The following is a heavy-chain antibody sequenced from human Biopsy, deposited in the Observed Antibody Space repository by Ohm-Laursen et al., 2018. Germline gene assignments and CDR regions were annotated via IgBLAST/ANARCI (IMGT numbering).Heavy chain of an antibody. V-gene: IGHV1-69*04. CDR2: IIPLLGIT. J-gene: IGHJ6*02. D-gene: IGHD2-2*02. Sequence: SVKVSCKASGGIFSSYAMSWVRQAPGQGLEWLGRIIPLLGITNYAQKFQGRVTISADKSTSTAYMELSSLRSEDTAVYYCAREYPEGDVWGQGTTVTVSS. CDR1: GGIFSSYA. CDR3: AREYPEGDV.